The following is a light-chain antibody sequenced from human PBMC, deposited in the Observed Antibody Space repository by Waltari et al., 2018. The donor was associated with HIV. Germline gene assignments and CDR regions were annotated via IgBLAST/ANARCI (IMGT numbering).Light chain of an antibody. CDR2: YKD. CDR3: GTWDSSLNAGV. V-gene: IGLV1-51*01. CDR1: SSNLANNY. J-gene: IGLJ3*02. Sequence: QSMLTQPPSVSAAPGQKVTISCSGSSSNLANNYVSWYQHLPGAAPKLVIYYKDNPPSGIPDRFSGSKSGASATLVITGLQTGDEGDYYCGTWDSSLNAGVFGGGTKLTVL.